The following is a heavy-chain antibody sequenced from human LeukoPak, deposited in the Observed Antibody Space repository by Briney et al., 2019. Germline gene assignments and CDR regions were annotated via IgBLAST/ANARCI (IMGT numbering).Heavy chain of an antibody. CDR3: AREGVVVIPGVLGRKRTYNWFDP. CDR2: ISSSGSTI. Sequence: PGGSLRLSCAASGFTFSDYYMSWIRQAPGKGLEWVSYISSSGSTIYYADSVKGRFTISRDNAKNSLYLLMNSLRAEDTAVYYCAREGVVVIPGVLGRKRTYNWFDPWGQGTLVTVSS. D-gene: IGHD2-2*01. V-gene: IGHV3-11*04. CDR1: GFTFSDYY. J-gene: IGHJ5*02.